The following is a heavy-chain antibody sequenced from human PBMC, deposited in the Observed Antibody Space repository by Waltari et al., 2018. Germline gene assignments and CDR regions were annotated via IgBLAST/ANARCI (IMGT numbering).Heavy chain of an antibody. CDR3: ARKRGIYGYDIRGYIDY. CDR1: GFSLSNRIMG. J-gene: IGHJ4*02. CDR2: IFSNDEK. D-gene: IGHD3-16*01. V-gene: IGHV2-26*01. Sequence: QVTLKESGPVLVKPTETLTLTCTVSGFSLSNRIMGVSWSRQPPGKALEWLADIFSNDEKSYSISLKSRLIISKDTSKSQVVLTMTNMDPVDTATYYCARKRGIYGYDIRGYIDYWGQGTLVTVAS.